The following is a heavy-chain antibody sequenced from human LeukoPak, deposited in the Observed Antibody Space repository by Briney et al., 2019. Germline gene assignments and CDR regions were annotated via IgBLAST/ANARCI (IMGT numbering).Heavy chain of an antibody. CDR2: INHSGST. CDR1: GGSFSGYY. V-gene: IGHV4-34*01. J-gene: IGHJ3*02. CDR3: ARDRYYDSSGYEAFDI. D-gene: IGHD3-22*01. Sequence: PSETLSRTCAVYGGSFSGYYWSWIRQPPGKGLEWIGEINHSGSTNYNPSLKSRVTISVDTSKNQFSLKLSSVTAADTAVYYCARDRYYDSSGYEAFDIWGQGTMVTVSS.